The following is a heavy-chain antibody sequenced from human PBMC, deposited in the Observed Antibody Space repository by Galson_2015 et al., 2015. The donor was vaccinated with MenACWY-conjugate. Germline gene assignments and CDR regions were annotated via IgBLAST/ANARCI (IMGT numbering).Heavy chain of an antibody. CDR3: ARDRKEPTASLPSNWFDP. J-gene: IGHJ5*02. CDR2: IDRAGSST. Sequence: SLRLSCAASGFTFGSYWMHWVRQVPGKGLVWVSRIDRAGSSTTYADSVKGRFNISRDNAKNTLYLQMDSLRAEDTAVYYCARDRKEPTASLPSNWFDPWGQGTQVIVSS. V-gene: IGHV3-74*01. D-gene: IGHD4-11*01. CDR1: GFTFGSYW.